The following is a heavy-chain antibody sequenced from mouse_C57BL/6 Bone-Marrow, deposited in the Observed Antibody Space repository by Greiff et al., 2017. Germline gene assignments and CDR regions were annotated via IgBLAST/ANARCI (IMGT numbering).Heavy chain of an antibody. CDR3: ARWGYAMDY. Sequence: QVQLQQSGAELMKPGASVKLSCKATGYTFTGYWIEWVKQRPGHGLEWIGEILPGSGSTNYYEKFKGKATFTADTSSNTAYMQLSSLTTEDSAIYYCARWGYAMDYWGQGTSVTVSS. CDR2: ILPGSGST. J-gene: IGHJ4*01. V-gene: IGHV1-9*01. CDR1: GYTFTGYW.